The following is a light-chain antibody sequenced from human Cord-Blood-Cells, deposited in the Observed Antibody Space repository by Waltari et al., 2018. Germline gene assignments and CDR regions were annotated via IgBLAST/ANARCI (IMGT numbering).Light chain of an antibody. CDR2: GKH. CDR3: NSRDSSGNHVV. V-gene: IGLV3-19*01. J-gene: IGLJ2*01. Sequence: SSELTQDPAVSVALGQTLRITCQGDSLRSNYASWYQQKPGQAPVLVIYGKHNRPSGIPDRVSGSSSGNTASLTITGAQAEDEADYYCNSRDSSGNHVVFGGGTKLTVL. CDR1: SLRSNY.